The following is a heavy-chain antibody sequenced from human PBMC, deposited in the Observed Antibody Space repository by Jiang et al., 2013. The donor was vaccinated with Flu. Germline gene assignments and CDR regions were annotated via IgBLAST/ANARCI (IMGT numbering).Heavy chain of an antibody. V-gene: IGHV3-11*06. D-gene: IGHD2-15*01. CDR3: VRDQGGSGFTASDY. J-gene: IGHJ4*02. Sequence: DYYMSLGSVRAPGKGLEWVSYISRGGTYIDYADSAKGRFTVSRDNAKNSLYLQMNDLRAEDTAVYYCVRDQGGSGFTASDYWGQGNLVTVSS. CDR2: ISRGGTYI. CDR1: DYY.